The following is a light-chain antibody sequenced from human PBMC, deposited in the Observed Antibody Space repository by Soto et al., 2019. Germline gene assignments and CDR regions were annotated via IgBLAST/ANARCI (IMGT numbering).Light chain of an antibody. J-gene: IGKJ1*01. CDR3: KHREA. V-gene: IGKV4-1*01. CDR2: CAS. Sequence: DIVMTQSPDSLAVSLGERATINCKSSQSVLYSSNNKNSLAWYQQKPGQPPKLLIYCASTRESGVPDRFSGSGSGTDFTLTISSLQAEDVAVYYCKHREAFGQGTKVEIK. CDR1: QSVLYSSNNKNS.